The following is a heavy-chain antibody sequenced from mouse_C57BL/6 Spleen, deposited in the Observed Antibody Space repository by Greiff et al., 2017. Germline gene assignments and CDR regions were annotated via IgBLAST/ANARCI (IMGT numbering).Heavy chain of an antibody. D-gene: IGHD3-1*01. V-gene: IGHV1-54*01. CDR1: GYAFTNYL. CDR2: INPGSGGT. Sequence: QVQLQQSGAELVRPGTSVKVSCKASGYAFTNYLIAWVKQRPGQGLEWIGVINPGSGGTNYNEKFKGKATLTADKSSSTAYMQLSSLTSEDAAVYFCARSSRAVYFDYWGQGTTLTVSS. CDR3: ARSSRAVYFDY. J-gene: IGHJ2*01.